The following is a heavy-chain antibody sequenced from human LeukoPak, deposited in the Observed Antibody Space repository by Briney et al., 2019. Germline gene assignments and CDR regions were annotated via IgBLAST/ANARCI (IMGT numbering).Heavy chain of an antibody. CDR1: GASISPYY. D-gene: IGHD6-19*01. CDR2: IYYSGSP. CDR3: AGERGEEYSSGWYKTNFFDN. Sequence: SETLSLTCTVSGASISPYYCSWIRQPPGTGQERVGYIYYSGSPNYTPSLTSRVTISVDTSKNQFSLKLSSVTAADTAMYYGAGERGEEYSSGWYKTNFFDNWGQGIRVTVSS. V-gene: IGHV4-59*01. J-gene: IGHJ4*02.